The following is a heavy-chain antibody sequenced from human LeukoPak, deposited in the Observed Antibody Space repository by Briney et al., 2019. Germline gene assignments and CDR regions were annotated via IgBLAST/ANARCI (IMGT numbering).Heavy chain of an antibody. Sequence: PGGSLRLSCAASGFTVSSNYMSWVRQAPGKGLEWVSVIYSGGSTYYADSVKGRFTLSRDNSKNTIYLQMNSLRAEDTAVYYCAKMVGSSGWYFDYWGQGTLVTVSS. CDR3: AKMVGSSGWYFDY. J-gene: IGHJ4*02. D-gene: IGHD6-19*01. CDR2: IYSGGST. CDR1: GFTVSSNY. V-gene: IGHV3-53*01.